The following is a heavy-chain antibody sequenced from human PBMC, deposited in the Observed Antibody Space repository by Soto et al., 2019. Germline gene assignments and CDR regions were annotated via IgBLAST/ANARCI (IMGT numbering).Heavy chain of an antibody. CDR1: NFTFSYAW. CDR2: IKSTAYGGTT. Sequence: GGSLRLSCAASNFTFSYAWMSWVRQAPGKGLEWVGRIKSTAYGGTTVYAAPVKGRVTISRDDSKNTLYLQMNSLRTEDTARYYCTTDDTSGYYFHYWGQGTLVTVSS. J-gene: IGHJ4*02. D-gene: IGHD3-22*01. CDR3: TTDDTSGYYFHY. V-gene: IGHV3-15*01.